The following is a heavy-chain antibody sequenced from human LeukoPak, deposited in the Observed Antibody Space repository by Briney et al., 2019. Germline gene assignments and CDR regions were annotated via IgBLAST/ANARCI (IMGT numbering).Heavy chain of an antibody. J-gene: IGHJ4*02. CDR3: AKDGIVVVPAASKNYFDF. Sequence: GGSLRLSCASSGFTFSSYGMHWVRQAPGKGLGWVAFIRNEVSNKYYADSVKGRFTISRDNSKNTLYMQINNLRAEDTAVNYCAKDGIVVVPAASKNYFDFWGQGTLVTVSS. V-gene: IGHV3-30*02. CDR1: GFTFSSYG. CDR2: IRNEVSNK. D-gene: IGHD2-2*01.